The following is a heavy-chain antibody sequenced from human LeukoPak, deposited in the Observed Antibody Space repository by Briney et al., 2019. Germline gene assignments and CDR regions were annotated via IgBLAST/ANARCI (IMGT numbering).Heavy chain of an antibody. CDR1: GYTFTSYA. CDR2: INAGNGNT. J-gene: IGHJ3*02. CDR3: ARDGIYGDCDI. Sequence: GASAKVSCKASGYTFTSYAMHWVRQAPGQRLEWMGWINAGNGNTKYSQKFQGRVTITRDTSASTAYMDLSSLRSEDTAVYYCARDGIYGDCDIWGQGTMVTVSS. D-gene: IGHD4-17*01. V-gene: IGHV1-3*01.